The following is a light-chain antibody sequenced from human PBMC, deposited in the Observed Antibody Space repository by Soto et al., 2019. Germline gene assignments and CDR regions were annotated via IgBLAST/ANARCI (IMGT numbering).Light chain of an antibody. Sequence: IEMTQSPATLSVSPGERATLSCRASQSVSSNLVWYQQKPGQAPRLLIYGASTRVTGIPARFSGSGSGTEFTLTISSLQSEDFAVYYCQQYAVWPPQTFGQGTKVDIK. CDR1: QSVSSN. CDR2: GAS. CDR3: QQYAVWPPQT. V-gene: IGKV3-15*01. J-gene: IGKJ1*01.